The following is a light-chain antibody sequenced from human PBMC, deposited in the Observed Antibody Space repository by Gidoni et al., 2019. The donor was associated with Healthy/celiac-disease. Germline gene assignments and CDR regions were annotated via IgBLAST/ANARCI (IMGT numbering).Light chain of an antibody. J-gene: IGKJ2*01. CDR1: QSVSSY. V-gene: IGKV3-11*01. CDR3: QQRSNWPPYP. Sequence: EIVLTQSPATLSLSPGERDTRSCRASQSVSSYLAWYQQKPGQAPRLLIYDASNRATGIPARFSGSGSGTDFTLTISSLEPEDFAVYYCQQRSNWPPYPFGQGTKLEIK. CDR2: DAS.